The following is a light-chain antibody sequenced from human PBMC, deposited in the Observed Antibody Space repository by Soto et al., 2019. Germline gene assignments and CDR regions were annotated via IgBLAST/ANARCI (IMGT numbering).Light chain of an antibody. CDR2: GAS. Sequence: EIVMTQSPATLSVSPGERATLSCRASQSVSSNLAWYQQKPGQAPRLLIYGASIRATGIPARFSGSGSGTEFTLTISSLQSEDFAVYYCQQYNNWCTFGQGTKV. CDR1: QSVSSN. J-gene: IGKJ1*01. CDR3: QQYNNWCT. V-gene: IGKV3D-15*01.